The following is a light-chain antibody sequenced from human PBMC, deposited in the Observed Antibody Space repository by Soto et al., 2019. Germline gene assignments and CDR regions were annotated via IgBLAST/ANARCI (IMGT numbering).Light chain of an antibody. J-gene: IGLJ2*01. CDR1: SSNIGSNY. Sequence: QSVLTQPPSASGTPGQRVTISCSGSSSNIGSNYVYWYQQLPGTAPKLLIYRNNQRPSGVPDRFSGSKSGTSASLAISWLRSADEADYYCSALDDGLSGVVFGGGTKLTVL. CDR2: RNN. V-gene: IGLV1-47*01. CDR3: SALDDGLSGVV.